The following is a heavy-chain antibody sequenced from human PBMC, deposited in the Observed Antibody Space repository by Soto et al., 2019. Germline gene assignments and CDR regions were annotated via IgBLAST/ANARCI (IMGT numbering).Heavy chain of an antibody. J-gene: IGHJ4*02. CDR2: IYSGGST. CDR1: GFTVSSNY. D-gene: IGHD1-26*01. Sequence: GGSLRLSCAASGFTVSSNYMSWVRQAPGKGLEWVSVIYSGGSTYYADSVKGRFTISRDNSKNSLYLQMNGLRAEDTAVYYCARILLIGATRGAFLDYWGQGTLVTVSA. V-gene: IGHV3-53*01. CDR3: ARILLIGATRGAFLDY.